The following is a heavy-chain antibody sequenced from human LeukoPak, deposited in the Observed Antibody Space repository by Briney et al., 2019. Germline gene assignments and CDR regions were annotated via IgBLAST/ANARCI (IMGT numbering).Heavy chain of an antibody. J-gene: IGHJ4*02. V-gene: IGHV3-9*01. CDR1: GFTFDDYA. CDR3: AKDRAYYYDSSGTIDY. D-gene: IGHD3-22*01. Sequence: GGSLRLSCAASGFTFDDYAMHWVRQAPGKGLEWVSGISWNSGSIGHAASVKGRFTISRDNAKNSLYLQMNSLRAEDTALYYCAKDRAYYYDSSGTIDYWGQGTLVTVSS. CDR2: ISWNSGSI.